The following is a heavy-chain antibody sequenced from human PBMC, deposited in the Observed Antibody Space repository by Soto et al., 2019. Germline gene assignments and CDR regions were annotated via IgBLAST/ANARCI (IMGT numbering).Heavy chain of an antibody. CDR1: GFTFDDYA. CDR3: AKDMGYSSSSTTVT. Sequence: DVQLVESGGGLVQPGRSLRLSCAASGFTFDDYAMHWVRQAPGKGLEWVSGISWNSDNIGYADSVKGRFTISRDNAKNSLYLQMNSLRAEDTALYYCAKDMGYSSSSTTVTWGQGTLVTVSS. D-gene: IGHD6-6*01. V-gene: IGHV3-9*01. J-gene: IGHJ4*02. CDR2: ISWNSDNI.